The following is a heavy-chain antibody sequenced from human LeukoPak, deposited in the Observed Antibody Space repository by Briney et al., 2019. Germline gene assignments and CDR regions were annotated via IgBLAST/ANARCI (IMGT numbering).Heavy chain of an antibody. CDR1: GGSFSGYY. Sequence: SETLSLTCAVYGGSFSGYYWSWIRQPPGKGLEWIGEINHSGSTNYDPSLKSRVTISIDMSKNQFSLKLSSVTAADTAVYYCARHGGPYYYGSGSYYRYYYYYMDVWGKGTTVTVSS. CDR2: INHSGST. V-gene: IGHV4-34*01. J-gene: IGHJ6*03. D-gene: IGHD3-10*01. CDR3: ARHGGPYYYGSGSYYRYYYYYMDV.